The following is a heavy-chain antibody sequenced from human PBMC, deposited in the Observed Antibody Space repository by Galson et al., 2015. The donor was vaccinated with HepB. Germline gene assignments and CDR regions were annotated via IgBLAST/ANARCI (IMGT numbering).Heavy chain of an antibody. D-gene: IGHD2-2*01. CDR2: IYWDDDK. Sequence: PALVNPTQTLTLTCTFSGFSLTASPVGVGWIRQPPGEALEWLAVIYWDDDKRYNPNRKTRLAITKDTSKSQEVLTMTNMDPVDTATYFCAHTFDYAGGWVSGFPDHCGRGILVTVSS. J-gene: IGHJ1*01. V-gene: IGHV2-5*02. CDR1: GFSLTASPVG. CDR3: AHTFDYAGGWVSGFPDH.